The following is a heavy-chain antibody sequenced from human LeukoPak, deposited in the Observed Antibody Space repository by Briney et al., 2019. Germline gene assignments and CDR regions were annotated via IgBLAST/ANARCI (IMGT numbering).Heavy chain of an antibody. V-gene: IGHV4-59*08. J-gene: IGHJ5*02. Sequence: SETLSLTCTVSGGSINNYYWSWVRQPPGAGLEWLAYIYYTGSTNYNPSLKTRLTISVDTSKNQFSLRLNSVTAADTAVYYCARLITVTTSLNWFDPWGQGTLVTVSS. CDR3: ARLITVTTSLNWFDP. CDR2: IYYTGST. D-gene: IGHD4-17*01. CDR1: GGSINNYY.